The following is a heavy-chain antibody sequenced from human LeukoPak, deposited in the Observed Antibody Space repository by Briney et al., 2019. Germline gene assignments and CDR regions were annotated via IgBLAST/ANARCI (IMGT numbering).Heavy chain of an antibody. CDR2: IIPIFGTA. CDR3: ARVLYYGSGSYYNLDY. V-gene: IGHV1-69*13. D-gene: IGHD3-10*01. CDR1: GGTFSSYA. Sequence: ASVKVSCKASGGTFSSYAISWVRQAPGQGLEWMGGIIPIFGTANYAQKFQGRVTITADESTSTAYMELSSLRSEDTAVYYCARVLYYGSGSYYNLDYWGQGTLVTVSS. J-gene: IGHJ4*02.